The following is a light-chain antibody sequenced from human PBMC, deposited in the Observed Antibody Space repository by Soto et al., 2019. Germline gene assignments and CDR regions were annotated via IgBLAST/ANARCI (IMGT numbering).Light chain of an antibody. J-gene: IGLJ1*01. CDR2: GDT. Sequence: QSVLTQPPSVSGAPVQRVTISCTGSSSNIGAGYDAHWYQQLPGKVPKLLIYGDTNRPSGVPDRFSGSKSGTSASLAITGLQPEDEADYYCQSYDNSLSGPVFGPGTKVTVL. CDR1: SSNIGAGYD. V-gene: IGLV1-40*01. CDR3: QSYDNSLSGPV.